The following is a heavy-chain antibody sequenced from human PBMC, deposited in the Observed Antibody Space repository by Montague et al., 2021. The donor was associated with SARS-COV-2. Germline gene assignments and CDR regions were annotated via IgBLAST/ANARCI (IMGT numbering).Heavy chain of an antibody. CDR1: GASMSPYH. Sequence: SETLSLTCAVTGASMSPYHWSWIRQPPGKGLEWIGNLHHSGATNYNPSLESRVTMSVDTSKNQFFLNLISVTAADTAVYFCATSLGGRYYWADYYFDYWGQGILVTVSA. V-gene: IGHV4-59*03. CDR3: ATSLGGRYYWADYYFDY. J-gene: IGHJ4*02. D-gene: IGHD3-10*01. CDR2: LHHSGAT.